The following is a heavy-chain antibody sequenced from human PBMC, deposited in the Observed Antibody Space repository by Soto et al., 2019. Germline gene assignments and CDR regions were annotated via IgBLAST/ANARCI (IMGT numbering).Heavy chain of an antibody. D-gene: IGHD3-10*01. CDR2: INSDGSST. CDR1: GFTFSSYW. J-gene: IGHJ5*02. V-gene: IGHV3-74*01. CDR3: ARDYMFRGRDSNWFDP. Sequence: EVQLVESGGGLVQPGGSLRLSCAASGFTFSSYWMHWVRQAPGKGLVWVSRINSDGSSTTYADSVKGRFTISRDNAKNTLYLQVNNLRAEDTAVYYCARDYMFRGRDSNWFDPWGQGTLVTVSS.